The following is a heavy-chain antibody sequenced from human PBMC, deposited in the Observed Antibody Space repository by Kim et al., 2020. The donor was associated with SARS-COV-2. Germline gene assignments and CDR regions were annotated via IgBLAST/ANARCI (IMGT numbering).Heavy chain of an antibody. V-gene: IGHV3-30*02. D-gene: IGHD6-6*01. J-gene: IGHJ6*02. CDR3: AKVALAARPDDYYYGMDV. Sequence: KGRFTISRDHSKNTLYLEMNSLRAEDTAVYYCAKVALAARPDDYYYGMDVWGQGTTVTVSS.